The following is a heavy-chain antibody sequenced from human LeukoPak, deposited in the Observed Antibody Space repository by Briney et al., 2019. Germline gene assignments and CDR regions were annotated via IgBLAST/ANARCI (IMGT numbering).Heavy chain of an antibody. CDR1: GYTFTSYG. J-gene: IGHJ4*02. CDR2: ISAYNGNT. V-gene: IGHV1-18*01. Sequence: ASVKVSCKASGYTFTSYGISWVRQAPGQGLEWMGWISAYNGNTNYAQKLQGRVTMTTDTSTITAYMELRSLRSEDTAVYYCARGTGLVVTAAPTDYWGQGTLVTVSS. CDR3: ARGTGLVVTAAPTDY. D-gene: IGHD2-21*02.